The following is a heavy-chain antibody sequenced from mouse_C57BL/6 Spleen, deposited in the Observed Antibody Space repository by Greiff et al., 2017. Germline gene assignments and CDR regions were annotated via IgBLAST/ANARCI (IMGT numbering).Heavy chain of an antibody. V-gene: IGHV1-42*01. D-gene: IGHD1-1*01. CDR2: INPSTGGT. CDR1: GYSFTGYY. Sequence: VQLKESGPELVKPGASVKISCKASGYSFTGYYMNWVKQSPEKSLEWIGEINPSTGGTTYNQKFKAKATLTVDKSSSTAYMQLSSLTSEDSAVYFCARGGYYYGSRGGYWYFDVWGTGTTVTVSS. CDR3: ARGGYYYGSRGGYWYFDV. J-gene: IGHJ1*03.